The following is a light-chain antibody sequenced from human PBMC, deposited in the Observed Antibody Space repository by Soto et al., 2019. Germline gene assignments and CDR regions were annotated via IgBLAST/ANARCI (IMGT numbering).Light chain of an antibody. J-gene: IGLJ1*01. CDR2: EVS. CDR1: SSDVGGYNY. Sequence: QSALTQPASVSGSPGQSITISWTGTSSDVGGYNYVSWYQQHPGKAPKLMIYEVSNRPSGVSNRFSGSKSGNTASLTISGLQAEDEADYYCSSYTSSSHPFGTGTKLTDL. CDR3: SSYTSSSHP. V-gene: IGLV2-14*01.